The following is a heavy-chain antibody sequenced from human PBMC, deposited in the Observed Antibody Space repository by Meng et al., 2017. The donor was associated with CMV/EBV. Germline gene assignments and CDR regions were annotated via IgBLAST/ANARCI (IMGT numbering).Heavy chain of an antibody. Sequence: GESLKISCAASGFTFSSYEMNWVRQAPGKGLEWVSYISSSGSTIYYADSVKGRFTISRDNAKNSLYLQMNSLRAEDTAVYYCARGIIHNYYYYGMDVWGQGTTVTVSS. V-gene: IGHV3-48*03. D-gene: IGHD3-16*01. CDR3: ARGIIHNYYYYGMDV. CDR2: ISSSGSTI. CDR1: GFTFSSYE. J-gene: IGHJ6*02.